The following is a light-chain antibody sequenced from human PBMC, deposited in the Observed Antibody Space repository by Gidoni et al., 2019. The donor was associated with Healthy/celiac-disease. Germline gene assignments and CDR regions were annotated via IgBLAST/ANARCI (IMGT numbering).Light chain of an antibody. CDR1: SSDVGGYNY. V-gene: IGLV2-14*01. CDR2: DVS. CDR3: SSYTSSSTPVV. Sequence: QSALTQPAYVSGSPGQSLTISCPGTSSDVGGYNYVSCYQQHPGKAPKLLIFDVSNRPSGVSNRFSGSKSGNTASLTIAGLQAEDEADYYCSSYTSSSTPVVFGGGTKLTVL. J-gene: IGLJ2*01.